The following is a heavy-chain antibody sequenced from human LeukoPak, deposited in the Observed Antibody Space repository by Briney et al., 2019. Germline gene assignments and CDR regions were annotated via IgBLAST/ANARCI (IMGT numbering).Heavy chain of an antibody. Sequence: GGSLRLSCAASGFTFSDYAMSWVRQAPGKGLEWVSCIYGSGDTTYYAGAVKGRFTISRDNSKDTLYLQMNSLRAEDTAIYYCAKDRIPTSGWESDYWGQGTLVTVSS. J-gene: IGHJ4*02. CDR3: AKDRIPTSGWESDY. V-gene: IGHV3-23*01. CDR2: IYGSGDTT. D-gene: IGHD3-22*01. CDR1: GFTFSDYA.